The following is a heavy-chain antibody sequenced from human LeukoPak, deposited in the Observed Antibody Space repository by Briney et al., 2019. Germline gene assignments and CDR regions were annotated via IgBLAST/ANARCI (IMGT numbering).Heavy chain of an antibody. J-gene: IGHJ4*02. CDR1: GGSISSYY. Sequence: PSETLSLTCTVSGGSISSYYWSWIRQPPGKGLEWIGYIYYSGSTNYNPSLKSRVTISVDTSKNQFSLKLSSVTVADTAVYYCARVKSSGFYFDYWGQGTLVTVSS. V-gene: IGHV4-59*01. D-gene: IGHD6-19*01. CDR2: IYYSGST. CDR3: ARVKSSGFYFDY.